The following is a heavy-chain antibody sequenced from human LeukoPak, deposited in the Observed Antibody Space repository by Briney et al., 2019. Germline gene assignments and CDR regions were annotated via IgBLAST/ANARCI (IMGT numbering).Heavy chain of an antibody. V-gene: IGHV3-21*01. Sequence: PGGSLRLSCAASGFTFSSYSMNWVRQAPGKGLEWVSFISSSSSYIYYADSVKGRFTISRDNAKNSLYLQMNSLRAEDTAVYYCARDPGGLHLSHFDYWGQGTLVTVSS. J-gene: IGHJ4*02. CDR3: ARDPGGLHLSHFDY. CDR1: GFTFSSYS. D-gene: IGHD5-24*01. CDR2: ISSSSSYI.